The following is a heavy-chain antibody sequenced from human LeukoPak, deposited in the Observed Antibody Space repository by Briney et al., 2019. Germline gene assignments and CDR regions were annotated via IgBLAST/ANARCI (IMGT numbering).Heavy chain of an antibody. D-gene: IGHD3-22*01. J-gene: IGHJ4*02. V-gene: IGHV3-23*01. CDR1: GFTFSSYA. Sequence: GGSLRLSCAASGFTFSSYAMSCVRQAPGKGLEWVSAISGSGGSTYYADSVKGRFTISRDNSKNTLYLQMNSLRAEDTAVYYCAKSDSSGYYNTLACIDYWGQGTLVTISS. CDR3: AKSDSSGYYNTLACIDY. CDR2: ISGSGGST.